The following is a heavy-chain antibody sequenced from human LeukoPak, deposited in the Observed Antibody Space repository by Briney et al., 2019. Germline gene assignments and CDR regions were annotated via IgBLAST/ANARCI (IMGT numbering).Heavy chain of an antibody. CDR2: IKQDGSEK. CDR1: GFTFSSYW. J-gene: IGHJ4*02. CDR3: ARDVMGSGYPPFSDY. Sequence: GGSLRLSCAASGFTFSSYWMSWVRQAPGKGLEWVANIKQDGSEKCYVDSVKGRFTISRDNAKNSLYLQMNSLRAEDTAVYYCARDVMGSGYPPFSDYWGQGTLVTVSS. V-gene: IGHV3-7*01. D-gene: IGHD5-12*01.